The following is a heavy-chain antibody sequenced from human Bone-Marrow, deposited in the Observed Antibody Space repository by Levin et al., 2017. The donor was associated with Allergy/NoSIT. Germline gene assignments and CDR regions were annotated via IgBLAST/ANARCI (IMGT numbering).Heavy chain of an antibody. V-gene: IGHV3-23*01. Sequence: GESLKISCAASGFTFSYYAMSWVRQPPGKGLEWVSVISGSGSSTNYADSVKGRFTISRDNSKNTLYLQMNSLRAEDTAIYYCAKLPLAATGKVARWFDPWGQGTLVTVSS. D-gene: IGHD6-13*01. CDR1: GFTFSYYA. J-gene: IGHJ5*02. CDR3: AKLPLAATGKVARWFDP. CDR2: ISGSGSST.